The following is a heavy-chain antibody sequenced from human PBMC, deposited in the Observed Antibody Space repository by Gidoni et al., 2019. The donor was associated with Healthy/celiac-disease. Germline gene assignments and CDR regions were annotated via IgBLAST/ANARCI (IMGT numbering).Heavy chain of an antibody. CDR1: SSYG. CDR3: AKDLQGGGWSQVYYYYGMDV. D-gene: IGHD6-19*01. Sequence: SSYGMHWVRQAPGKGLEWVAVISYDGSNKYYADSVKGRFTISRDNSKNTLYLQMNSLRAEETAVYYCAKDLQGGGWSQVYYYYGMDVWGQGTTVTVSS. CDR2: ISYDGSNK. V-gene: IGHV3-30*18. J-gene: IGHJ6*02.